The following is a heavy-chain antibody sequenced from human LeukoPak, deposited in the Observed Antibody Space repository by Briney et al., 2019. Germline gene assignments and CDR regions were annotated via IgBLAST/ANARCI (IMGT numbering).Heavy chain of an antibody. CDR2: IRYDGSNK. D-gene: IGHD3-10*01. J-gene: IGHJ4*02. V-gene: IGHV3-30*02. CDR1: GFTFSSYG. CDR3: AKDEYGSGTPVPEDFDY. Sequence: GGSLRLSCAASGFTFSSYGMHWVRQAPGKGLEWVAFIRYDGSNKYYADSVKGRFTISRDNSKNTLYLQMNSLRAEDTAVYYCAKDEYGSGTPVPEDFDYWGQGTLVTVSS.